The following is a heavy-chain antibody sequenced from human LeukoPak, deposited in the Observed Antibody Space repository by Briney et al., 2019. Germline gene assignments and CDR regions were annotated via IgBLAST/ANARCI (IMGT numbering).Heavy chain of an antibody. Sequence: GGSLRLSCAASGFTFSSYSMNWVRQAPGKGLEWVASIRQDGGEKSYVDSVKGRFTISRDNTKNSLYLQMSSLRAEDTAVYYCARDGTAAGLYFDLWGQGTLVTVSS. D-gene: IGHD6-13*01. CDR3: ARDGTAAGLYFDL. V-gene: IGHV3-7*01. CDR1: GFTFSSYS. CDR2: IRQDGGEK. J-gene: IGHJ4*01.